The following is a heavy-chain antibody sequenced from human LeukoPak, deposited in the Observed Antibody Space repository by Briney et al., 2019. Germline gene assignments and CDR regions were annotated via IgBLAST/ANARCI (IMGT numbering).Heavy chain of an antibody. CDR3: ARDGGYCSSTSCPVRGYYYMDV. V-gene: IGHV1-18*01. CDR1: GYTFTSYG. CDR2: ISAYNGNT. D-gene: IGHD2-2*01. Sequence: ASVKVSCKASGYTFTSYGISWVRQAPGQGLEWMGWISAYNGNTNYAQKLQGRVTMTTDTSTSTAYMELRSLRSDDTAVYYCARDGGYCSSTSCPVRGYYYMDVWGKGTTATVSS. J-gene: IGHJ6*03.